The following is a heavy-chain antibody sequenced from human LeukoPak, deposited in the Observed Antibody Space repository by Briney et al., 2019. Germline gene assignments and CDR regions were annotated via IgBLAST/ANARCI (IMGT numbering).Heavy chain of an antibody. V-gene: IGHV3-23*01. CDR1: GFTFSSYA. D-gene: IGHD7-27*01. CDR3: AKDPTGDFDY. CDR2: ISGSGDTT. Sequence: GGSLRLSCAASGFTFSSYALSWVRQAPGKGLEWVSSISGSGDTTNYADSVKGRFTISRDNSKNTLYLQMNSLRAEDTAVYYCAKDPTGDFDYWGQGTLVTASS. J-gene: IGHJ4*02.